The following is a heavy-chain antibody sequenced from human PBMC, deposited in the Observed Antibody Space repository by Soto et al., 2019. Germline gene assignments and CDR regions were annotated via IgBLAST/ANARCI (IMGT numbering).Heavy chain of an antibody. CDR1: GYSISGGYY. CDR2: IYHSGST. CDR3: AREGEEVAGTGNWFDP. J-gene: IGHJ5*02. V-gene: IGHV4-38-2*02. D-gene: IGHD6-19*01. Sequence: SETLSLTWAVSGYSISGGYYWGFVRQPPGKGLEWIGSIYHSGSTYYNPSLKSRVTISVDTSKNQFSLKLSSVTAADTAVYYCAREGEEVAGTGNWFDPWGQGTLVTVSS.